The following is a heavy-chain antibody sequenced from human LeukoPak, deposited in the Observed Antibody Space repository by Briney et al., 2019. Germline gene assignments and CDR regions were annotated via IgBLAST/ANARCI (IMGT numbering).Heavy chain of an antibody. Sequence: PEALSLTCTHSLGSLIRYYRSWIRQPPGKGLEWIGYIYYSWSNNYNRSLKSRVNISVDTSKNQVSLKLSSVTAADTAVYYCARHLYSSGWYVGEDVWGQGTTVTVSS. D-gene: IGHD6-19*01. CDR2: IYYSWSN. J-gene: IGHJ6*02. CDR1: LGSLIRYY. V-gene: IGHV4-59*08. CDR3: ARHLYSSGWYVGEDV.